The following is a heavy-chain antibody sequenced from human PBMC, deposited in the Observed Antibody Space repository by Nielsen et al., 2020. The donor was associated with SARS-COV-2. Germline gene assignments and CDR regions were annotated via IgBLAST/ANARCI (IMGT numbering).Heavy chain of an antibody. J-gene: IGHJ6*02. Sequence: WIRQPPGKGLEWIGEINHSGSTNYNPSLKSRVTISVDTSKNQFSLKLSSVTAADTAVYYCARDRDYGDYVKSMDVWGQGTTVTVSS. V-gene: IGHV4-34*13. CDR3: ARDRDYGDYVKSMDV. D-gene: IGHD4-17*01. CDR2: INHSGST.